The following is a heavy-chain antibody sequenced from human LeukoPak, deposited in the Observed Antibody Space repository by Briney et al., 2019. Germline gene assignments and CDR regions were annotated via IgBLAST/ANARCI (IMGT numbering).Heavy chain of an antibody. V-gene: IGHV4-61*02. CDR2: TYTSGST. CDR3: ARGLLDGYTHPAAFDI. J-gene: IGHJ3*02. Sequence: SQTLSLTCTVSGGSISSGSYYWSWIRQPAGKGLEWVGRTYTSGSTNYNPSLKSRVTISVDTSKNQFSLKLSSVTAADTAVYYCARGLLDGYTHPAAFDIWGQGTMVTVSS. CDR1: GGSISSGSYY. D-gene: IGHD5-24*01.